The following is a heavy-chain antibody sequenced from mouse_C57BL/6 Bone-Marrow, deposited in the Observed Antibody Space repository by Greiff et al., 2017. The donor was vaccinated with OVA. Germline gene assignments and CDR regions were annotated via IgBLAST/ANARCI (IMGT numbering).Heavy chain of an antibody. J-gene: IGHJ4*01. V-gene: IGHV1-15*01. Sequence: VKLMEPGAELVRPGASVTLSCKASGYTFTDYEMHWVKQTPVHGLEWIGAIDPETGGTAYNQKFKGKAILTADKSSSTAYMELRSLTSEDSAVYYCTRGYSNYYAMDYWGQGTSVTVSS. CDR3: TRGYSNYYAMDY. CDR2: IDPETGGT. D-gene: IGHD2-5*01. CDR1: GYTFTDYE.